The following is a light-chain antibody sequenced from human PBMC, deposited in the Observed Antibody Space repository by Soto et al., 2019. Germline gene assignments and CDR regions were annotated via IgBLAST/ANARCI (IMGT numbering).Light chain of an antibody. J-gene: IGKJ1*01. CDR2: GAS. CDR1: QSVSSRS. Sequence: ELVLTQSPGTLSLSPGERATLSCRASQSVSSRSLAWYQQKPGQAPRLLISGASSRAADIPARFSGSGSGTDFTLTISSLEPEDFAVYYCQQRSNWPTFGQGTKVDIK. V-gene: IGKV3D-20*02. CDR3: QQRSNWPT.